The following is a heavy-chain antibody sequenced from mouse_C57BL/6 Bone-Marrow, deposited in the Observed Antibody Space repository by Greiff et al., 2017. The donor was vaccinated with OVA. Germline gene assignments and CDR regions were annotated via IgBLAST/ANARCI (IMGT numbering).Heavy chain of an antibody. CDR1: GFTFSDYG. V-gene: IGHV5-17*01. J-gene: IGHJ2*01. CDR3: ARHPFDY. Sequence: EVKLMESGGGLVKPGGSLKLSCAASGFTFSDYGMHWVRQAPEKGLEWVAYISSCSSTIYYADTVKGRFTISRDNAKNTLFLQMTSLRSEDAAMYYCARHPFDYWGQGTTLTVSS. CDR2: ISSCSSTI.